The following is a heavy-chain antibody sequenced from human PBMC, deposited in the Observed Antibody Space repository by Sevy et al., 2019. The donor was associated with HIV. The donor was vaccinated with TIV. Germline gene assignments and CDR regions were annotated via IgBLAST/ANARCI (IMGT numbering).Heavy chain of an antibody. D-gene: IGHD2-8*01. Sequence: GGSLRLSCVASDFTLSYYAMHWVRQAPGKGLEWVAVISNDGNNKRYAESVKGRFTVSRDNSKNTLYLELNSLRPEDTAIFSCARAPLRYGTSVYFDYWGQGTLVTVSS. J-gene: IGHJ4*02. CDR1: DFTLSYYA. CDR2: ISNDGNNK. CDR3: ARAPLRYGTSVYFDY. V-gene: IGHV3-30*04.